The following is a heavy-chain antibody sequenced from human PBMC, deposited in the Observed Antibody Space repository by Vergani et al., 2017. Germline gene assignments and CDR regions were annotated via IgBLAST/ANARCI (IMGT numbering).Heavy chain of an antibody. D-gene: IGHD6-19*01. CDR3: ARDGAEYSSGWFRVDY. Sequence: QVQLQESGPGLVKPSETLSLTCTVSGGSISSYYWSWIRQPPGKGLEWIGYIYYSGSTNYKPSLKSRVTISVDTSKNQFSLKLSSVTAADTAVYYCARDGAEYSSGWFRVDYWGQGTLVTVSS. V-gene: IGHV4-59*01. CDR1: GGSISSYY. J-gene: IGHJ4*02. CDR2: IYYSGST.